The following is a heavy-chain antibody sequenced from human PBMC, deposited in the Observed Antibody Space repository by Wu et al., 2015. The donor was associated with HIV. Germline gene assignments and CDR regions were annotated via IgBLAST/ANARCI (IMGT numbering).Heavy chain of an antibody. CDR2: ISAYNGNT. J-gene: IGHJ3*02. CDR3: ARVGAGYYDSSGYYEFDAFDI. V-gene: IGHV1-18*01. Sequence: QVQLVQSGAEVKKPGSSVKVSCKASGGTFSSYVISWVRQAPGQGLEWMGWISAYNGNTNYAQKLQGRVTMTTDTSTSTAYMELRSLRSDDTAVYYCARVGAGYYDSSGYYEFDAFDIWAKGQWSPSLQ. CDR1: GGTFSSYV. D-gene: IGHD3-22*01.